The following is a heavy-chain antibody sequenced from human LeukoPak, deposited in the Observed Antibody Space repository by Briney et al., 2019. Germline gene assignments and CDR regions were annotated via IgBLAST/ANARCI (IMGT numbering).Heavy chain of an antibody. CDR2: VYYTGST. CDR3: ARHHRRHCSGVTCYRYYFDY. Sequence: SETLSLTCTVSGDSISSSNYYWGWIRQAPGKGLEWIGSVYYTGSTFYNPSLKSRVTISVDTSKNQFSLKLNSVTAADTAVFYCARHHRRHCSGVTCYRYYFDYWGQGTLVTVSS. D-gene: IGHD2-15*01. V-gene: IGHV4-39*01. CDR1: GDSISSSNYY. J-gene: IGHJ4*02.